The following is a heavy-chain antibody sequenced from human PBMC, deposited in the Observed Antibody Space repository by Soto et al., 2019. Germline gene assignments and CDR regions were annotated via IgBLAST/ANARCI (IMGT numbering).Heavy chain of an antibody. CDR3: TREGDGSGFFSDF. J-gene: IGHJ4*02. Sequence: GALRLSCVASGFTFSDYNMNWVRQAPGKGLEWVSFISGRSNTIYYADSVKGRFTISRDNAKNSLYLLMNSLRAEDTAVYYCTREGDGSGFFSDFWGQGALVTVSS. CDR1: GFTFSDYN. V-gene: IGHV3-48*01. D-gene: IGHD3-22*01. CDR2: ISGRSNTI.